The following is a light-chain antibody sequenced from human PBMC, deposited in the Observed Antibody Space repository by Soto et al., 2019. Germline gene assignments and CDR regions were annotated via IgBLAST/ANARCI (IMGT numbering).Light chain of an antibody. V-gene: IGLV3-1*01. Sequence: SYELTQPPSVSVSPGQTASITCSGDKLGDKYGCWYQQKPGQSPVLVIYQGYKRPSGIPERFSGSTSGNTATLTIGGTQAVDEAEYYCQAWDRSIDVVFGGGTKLTVL. CDR3: QAWDRSIDVV. J-gene: IGLJ2*01. CDR2: QGY. CDR1: KLGDKY.